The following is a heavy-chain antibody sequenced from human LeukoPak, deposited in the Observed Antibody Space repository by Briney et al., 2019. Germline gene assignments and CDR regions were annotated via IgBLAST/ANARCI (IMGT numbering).Heavy chain of an antibody. Sequence: SVKVSCKASGFTFTSSAVQWVRQARGQRLEWIGWIVVGSGNTNYAQKFQERVTITRDMSTSAAYMELSSLRSEDTAVYYCAAPSDAGTVAGADDAFDIWGQGTMVTVSS. CDR3: AAPSDAGTVAGADDAFDI. CDR2: IVVGSGNT. CDR1: GFTFTSSA. J-gene: IGHJ3*02. V-gene: IGHV1-58*01. D-gene: IGHD6-19*01.